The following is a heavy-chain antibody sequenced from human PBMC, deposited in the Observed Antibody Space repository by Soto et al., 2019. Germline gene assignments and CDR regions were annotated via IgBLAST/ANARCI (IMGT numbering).Heavy chain of an antibody. V-gene: IGHV3-33*01. Sequence: QVQLVESGGGVVQPGRSLRLSCAASGFTLSSYGMHWVRQAPGKGLEWVAVIWHDDKYYVNSVKGRFTISRDNSKNTLYLQMSSLRAEDTAVYYCARDQILYGGNSCDSWGQGTLVTVSS. CDR2: IWHDDK. D-gene: IGHD2-15*01. CDR1: GFTLSSYG. CDR3: ARDQILYGGNSCDS. J-gene: IGHJ4*02.